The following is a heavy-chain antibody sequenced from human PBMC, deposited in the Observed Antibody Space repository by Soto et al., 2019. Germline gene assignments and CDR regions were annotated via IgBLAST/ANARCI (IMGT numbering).Heavy chain of an antibody. J-gene: IGHJ6*02. CDR2: IYYSGST. CDR1: GGSISSYY. Sequence: SETLSLTCTVSGGSISSYYWSWIRQPPGKGLEWIGYIYYSGSTNYNPSLKSRVTISVDTSKNQFSLKLSSVTAADTAVYYCARGGIAAAGTGVYYYYGMDVWGQGTTLTIS. D-gene: IGHD6-13*01. CDR3: ARGGIAAAGTGVYYYYGMDV. V-gene: IGHV4-59*01.